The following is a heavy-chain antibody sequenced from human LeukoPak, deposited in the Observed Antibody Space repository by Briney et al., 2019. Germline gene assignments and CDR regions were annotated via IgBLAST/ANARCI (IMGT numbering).Heavy chain of an antibody. Sequence: PGGSLRLSCAASGFTFSSYWMSWVRQAPGKGLEWVANIKQDGSEKYYVDSVKGRFTISRDNSKSTLYLQMNSLRADDTAVYYCARDGYNSGYLKALDYWGQGTLLTVSS. CDR2: IKQDGSEK. CDR1: GFTFSSYW. D-gene: IGHD5-18*01. CDR3: ARDGYNSGYLKALDY. V-gene: IGHV3-7*01. J-gene: IGHJ4*02.